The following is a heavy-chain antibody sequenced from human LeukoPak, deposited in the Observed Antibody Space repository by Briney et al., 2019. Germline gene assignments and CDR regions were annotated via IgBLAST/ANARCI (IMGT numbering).Heavy chain of an antibody. CDR1: GYSFTSYG. D-gene: IGHD2-15*01. V-gene: IGHV1-18*01. CDR2: ISAYNCNT. CDR3: ARDGPLYCSGGSCYSYFQH. Sequence: ASVKVSCKASGYSFTSYGISWVRQAPGQGLEWMVWISAYNCNTKYAQKLQGRVTMTTDTSTSTAYMELRSLRSDDTAVYYCARDGPLYCSGGSCYSYFQHWGQGTLVTVSS. J-gene: IGHJ1*01.